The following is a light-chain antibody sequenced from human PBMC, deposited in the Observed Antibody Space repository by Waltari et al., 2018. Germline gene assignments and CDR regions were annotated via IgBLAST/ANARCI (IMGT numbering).Light chain of an antibody. CDR2: WAS. CDR3: QQYYTAPYT. V-gene: IGKV4-1*01. Sequence: DIVMTQSPDSLAVSLGEKATIHCKSNQSLLYNSNNKNYLPWYQQKPGQPLKLFFYWASSRESGVPDRFSGSGSGTDFTLTIGSLQAEDVAVYYCQQYYTAPYTFGQGTKLEIK. J-gene: IGKJ2*01. CDR1: QSLLYNSNNKNY.